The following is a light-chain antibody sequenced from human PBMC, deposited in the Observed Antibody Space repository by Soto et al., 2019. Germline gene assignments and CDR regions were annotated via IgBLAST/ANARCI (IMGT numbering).Light chain of an antibody. CDR2: AAS. V-gene: IGKV1-39*01. CDR3: QQSYSILPYT. J-gene: IGKJ2*01. CDR1: QSISSY. Sequence: DIQMTQSPSSLSASVGDRVTITCRASQSISSYLNWYQQKPGKALKLLIYAASSLQSGVPSRFSGSGSGTDFTLTISSLQPEDFATYYCQQSYSILPYTFGQGTKLEIK.